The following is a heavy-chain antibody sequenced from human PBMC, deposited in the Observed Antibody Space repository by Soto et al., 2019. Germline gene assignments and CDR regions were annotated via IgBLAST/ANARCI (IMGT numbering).Heavy chain of an antibody. CDR3: AGGAVGGRGGLDY. CDR2: IYSSGSA. J-gene: IGHJ4*02. Sequence: QVQLQESGPGLVKPSQTLSLTCTVSGGSISSGGYYWAWIRQHPGKGLEWIGYIYSSGSAYYNPSLKSRVTISVDTSKNQFSLKLRSVTVADTAVYYCAGGAVGGRGGLDYWGQGTLVAVSS. V-gene: IGHV4-31*03. CDR1: GGSISSGGYY. D-gene: IGHD6-19*01.